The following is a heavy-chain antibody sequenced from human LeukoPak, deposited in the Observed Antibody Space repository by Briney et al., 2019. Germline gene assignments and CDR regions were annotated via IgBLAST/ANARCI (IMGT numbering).Heavy chain of an antibody. D-gene: IGHD3-3*01. V-gene: IGHV3-53*01. CDR2: IYSGGST. CDR3: ARETRYYDFWSGYPTSYYYGMDV. CDR1: GFTVSSNY. Sequence: GGSLRLSCAASGFTVSSNYMSWVRQAPGKGLEWVSVIYSGGSTYYADSVKGRFTISRDNSKNTLYLQMNSLRAEDTAVYYCARETRYYDFWSGYPTSYYYGMDVWGHGTTVTVSS. J-gene: IGHJ6*02.